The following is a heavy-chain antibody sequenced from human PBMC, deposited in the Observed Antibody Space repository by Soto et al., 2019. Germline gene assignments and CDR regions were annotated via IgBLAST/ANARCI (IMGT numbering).Heavy chain of an antibody. CDR3: ARDRIAVAGRYYYYGMAV. J-gene: IGHJ6*02. CDR2: IIPIFGTA. CDR1: GGTFSSYA. D-gene: IGHD6-19*01. Sequence: SVKVSCKASGGTFSSYAISWVRQAPGQGLEWMGGIIPIFGTANYAQKFQGRVTITADESTSTAYMELSSLRSEGTAVYYCARDRIAVAGRYYYYGMAVWGQGTTVTVSS. V-gene: IGHV1-69*13.